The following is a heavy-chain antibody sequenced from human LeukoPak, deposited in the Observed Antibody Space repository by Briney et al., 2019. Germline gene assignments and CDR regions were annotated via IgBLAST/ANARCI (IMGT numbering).Heavy chain of an antibody. Sequence: GGSLRLSCAAYGFTFSSYWMHWVRQAPGKGLVWVSRIYSDGSSTNYADSVKGRFTISRDNSKNTLYLQMNSLRAEDTAVYYCASRYGSENYYFDYWGQGTLVTVSS. V-gene: IGHV3-74*01. CDR1: GFTFSSYW. D-gene: IGHD3-10*01. CDR2: IYSDGSST. J-gene: IGHJ4*02. CDR3: ASRYGSENYYFDY.